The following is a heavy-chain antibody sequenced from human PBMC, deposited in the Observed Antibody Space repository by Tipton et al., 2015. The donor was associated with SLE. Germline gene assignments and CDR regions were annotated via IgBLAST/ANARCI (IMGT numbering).Heavy chain of an antibody. CDR2: ISAYNGNT. CDR1: AYTFTSYG. CDR3: AKDTLEAARSSYYYGMDV. D-gene: IGHD6-6*01. V-gene: IGHV1-18*01. Sequence: QSGPEVKKPGASVKVSCKASAYTFTSYGISWVRQAPGDGLEWMGWISAYNGNTDYAQKFQGRVTMTTDTSTSTAYLELRSLRSDDTAVYYCAKDTLEAARSSYYYGMDVWGQGTTVTVSS. J-gene: IGHJ6*02.